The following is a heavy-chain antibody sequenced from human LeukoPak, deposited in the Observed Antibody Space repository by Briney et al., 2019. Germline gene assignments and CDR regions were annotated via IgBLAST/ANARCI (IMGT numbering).Heavy chain of an antibody. J-gene: IGHJ4*02. V-gene: IGHV4-59*01. D-gene: IGHD3-22*01. Sequence: SETLSLTCTVSGGSISSYYWSWIRQPPGKGLEWIGYIYYSGSTNYNPSLKSRVAISVDTSKNQFSLKLSSVTAADTAVYYCARGYYDSSGYRFDYWGQGTLVTVSS. CDR2: IYYSGST. CDR3: ARGYYDSSGYRFDY. CDR1: GGSISSYY.